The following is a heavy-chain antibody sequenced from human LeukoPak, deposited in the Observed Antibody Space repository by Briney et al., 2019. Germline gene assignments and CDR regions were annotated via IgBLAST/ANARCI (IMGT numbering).Heavy chain of an antibody. Sequence: GGSLRLSCVVSGFTFNNYAMSWVRQAPGKGLEWVSSISIRGVNPTYADSVKGRFTTSRDNSKNTLYLQMNSLRAEDTAVYYCAKAKTPHAFDIWGQGTMVTVSS. CDR3: AKAKTPHAFDI. V-gene: IGHV3-23*01. J-gene: IGHJ3*02. CDR2: ISIRGVNP. CDR1: GFTFNNYA.